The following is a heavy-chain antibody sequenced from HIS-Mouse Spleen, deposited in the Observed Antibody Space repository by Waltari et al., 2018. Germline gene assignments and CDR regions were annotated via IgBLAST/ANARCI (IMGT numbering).Heavy chain of an antibody. Sequence: QVQLVEYGGGLVQPGRSLRLRCAASGFTFSSYGMHWVRQAPGKGLEWVAVISYDGSNKYYADSVKGRFTISRDNSKNTLYLQMNSLRAEDTAVYYCAKASSGWLDYWGQGTLVTVSS. J-gene: IGHJ4*02. CDR1: GFTFSSYG. D-gene: IGHD6-19*01. CDR2: ISYDGSNK. CDR3: AKASSGWLDY. V-gene: IGHV3-30*18.